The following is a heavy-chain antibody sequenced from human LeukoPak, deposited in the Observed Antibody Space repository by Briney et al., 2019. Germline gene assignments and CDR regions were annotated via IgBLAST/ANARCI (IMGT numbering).Heavy chain of an antibody. CDR2: MNPNSGNT. J-gene: IGHJ6*03. CDR1: GYTCTSYD. CDR3: ARGVNYDFWSGSYYSYYYMEV. Sequence: GASVKVSCKASGYTCTSYDINWVRQAAGQGLEWMGWMNPNSGNTGYAQKFQGRVTITRDTSISTAYMELSGLTSEDTAVYYCARGVNYDFWSGSYYSYYYMEVWGKGTTVTVSS. D-gene: IGHD3-3*01. V-gene: IGHV1-8*01.